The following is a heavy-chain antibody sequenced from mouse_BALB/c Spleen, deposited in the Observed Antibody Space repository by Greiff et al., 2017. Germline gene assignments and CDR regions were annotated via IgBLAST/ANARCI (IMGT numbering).Heavy chain of an antibody. V-gene: IGHV5-17*02. CDR1: GFTFSSFG. CDR3: ARRSPYWYFDV. Sequence: EVQVVESGGGLVQPGGSRKLSCAASGFTFSSFGMHWVRQAPEKGLEWVAYISSGSSTIYYADTVKGRFTISRDNPKNTLFLQMTSLRSEDTAMYYCARRSPYWYFDVWGAGTTVTVSS. CDR2: ISSGSSTI. D-gene: IGHD1-1*01. J-gene: IGHJ1*01.